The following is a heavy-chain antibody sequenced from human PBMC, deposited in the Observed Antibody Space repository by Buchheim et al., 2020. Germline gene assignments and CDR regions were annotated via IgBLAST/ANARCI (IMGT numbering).Heavy chain of an antibody. CDR1: GGSISSSNW. D-gene: IGHD4-17*01. V-gene: IGHV4-4*02. CDR3: ARMTTVTPWWYFDL. CDR2: IYHSGST. J-gene: IGHJ2*01. Sequence: QVQLQESGPGLVKPSGTLSLTCAVSGGSISSSNWWSWVRQPPGKGLKWIGEIYHSGSTYYNPSLKSRVTISVDTSKNQFSLKLSSVTAADTAVYYCARMTTVTPWWYFDLWGRGTL.